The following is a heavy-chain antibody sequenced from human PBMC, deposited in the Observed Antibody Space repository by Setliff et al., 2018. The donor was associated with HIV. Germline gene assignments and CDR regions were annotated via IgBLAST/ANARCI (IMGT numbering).Heavy chain of an antibody. D-gene: IGHD3-3*01. Sequence: ASVKVSCKASGYTFTNYDINWVRQATGQGLEWMGWMNPNSGDTGYAQNFQGGVTMTRNTSISTAYMELSSLRSEDTAVYYCAKWYYTFWSGYRARNNWFDPWGQGTLVTV. CDR3: AKWYYTFWSGYRARNNWFDP. V-gene: IGHV1-8*02. J-gene: IGHJ5*02. CDR1: GYTFTNYD. CDR2: MNPNSGDT.